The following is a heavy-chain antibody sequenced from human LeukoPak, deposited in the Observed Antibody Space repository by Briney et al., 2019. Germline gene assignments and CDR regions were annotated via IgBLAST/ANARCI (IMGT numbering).Heavy chain of an antibody. V-gene: IGHV3-7*01. D-gene: IGHD5-18*01. Sequence: GGSLRLSCAASGFTFSSYWMSWVRQAPGKGLEWVANIKQDGSEKYYVDSVKGRFTISRDNAKNSLYLQMNSLRAEDTAVYYCARDQRIQLWSRSFDYWGQGTLVTVSS. J-gene: IGHJ4*02. CDR3: ARDQRIQLWSRSFDY. CDR2: IKQDGSEK. CDR1: GFTFSSYW.